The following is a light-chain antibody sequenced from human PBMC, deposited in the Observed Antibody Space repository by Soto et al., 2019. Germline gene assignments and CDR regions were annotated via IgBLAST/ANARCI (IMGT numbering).Light chain of an antibody. CDR2: DVS. CDR1: XSDVGGYNY. J-gene: IGLJ1*01. CDR3: CSYAGSPRYV. Sequence: QSALTQPXSXSXXPXQXVTIXCTXTXSDVGGYNYVSWYQQHPGKAPKVMIYDVSERPSGVPDRFSGSKSGNTASLTISGLQAEDEADYYCCSYAGSPRYVLGTGTKLTVL. V-gene: IGLV2-11*01.